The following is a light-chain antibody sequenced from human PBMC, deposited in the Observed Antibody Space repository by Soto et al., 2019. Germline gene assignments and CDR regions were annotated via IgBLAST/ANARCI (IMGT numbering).Light chain of an antibody. Sequence: SYELTQPPSVSVAPGQTAMITCGGNNIGNKNVHWYQQRPGQAPVLVVYNDSDRPSGIPDRLSASNSENTATLTISRVEARDEADFYCQVCDTSSDDRSDPPSDRWVFGGGTKLTVL. CDR3: QVCDTSSDDRSDPPSDRWV. V-gene: IGLV3-21*02. CDR2: NDS. J-gene: IGLJ3*02. CDR1: NIGNKN.